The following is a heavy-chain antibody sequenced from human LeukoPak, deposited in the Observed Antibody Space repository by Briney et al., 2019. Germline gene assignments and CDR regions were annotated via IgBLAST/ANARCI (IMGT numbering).Heavy chain of an antibody. V-gene: IGHV3-30*18. CDR1: GFTFSNYG. CDR2: ISYDGSNK. Sequence: PGGSLRLSCAASGFTFSNYGMHWVRQAPGKGLEWVAVISYDGSNKCYADSVKGRFTISRDNSKNTLYLQMNSLRAEDTAVYYCAKDVSGVVVAATVTVESWFDPWGQGTLVTVSS. CDR3: AKDVSGVVVAATVTVESWFDP. D-gene: IGHD2-15*01. J-gene: IGHJ5*02.